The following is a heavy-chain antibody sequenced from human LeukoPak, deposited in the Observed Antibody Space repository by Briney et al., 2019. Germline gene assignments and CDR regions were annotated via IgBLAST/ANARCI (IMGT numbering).Heavy chain of an antibody. Sequence: SETLSLTCTVSGGSISSSSYYWGWIRQPPGKGLEWIGSIYYSGSTYYNPSLKSRVTISVDTSKNLFSLKLSSVTAADTAVYYCARPRDPGNWFDPWGQGTLVTVSS. CDR3: ARPRDPGNWFDP. CDR2: IYYSGST. CDR1: GGSISSSSYY. V-gene: IGHV4-39*01. J-gene: IGHJ5*02.